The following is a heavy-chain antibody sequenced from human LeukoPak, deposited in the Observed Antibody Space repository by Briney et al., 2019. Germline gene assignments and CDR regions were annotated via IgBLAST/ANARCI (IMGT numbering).Heavy chain of an antibody. J-gene: IGHJ4*02. V-gene: IGHV4-39*01. Sequence: SETLSLTCTVSGGSISSSRYYWGWIRQPPGKGLEWIGSISYSGSTYYNPSLKSRVTISVDTSKNQFSLRLSSVTAADTAVFYCARHVRDFWSATLYTDYWGQGTLVTVSS. D-gene: IGHD3-3*01. CDR3: ARHVRDFWSATLYTDY. CDR1: GGSISSSRYY. CDR2: ISYSGST.